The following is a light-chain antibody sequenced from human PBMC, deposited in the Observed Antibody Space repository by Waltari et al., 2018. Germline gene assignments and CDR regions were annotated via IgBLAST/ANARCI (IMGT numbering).Light chain of an antibody. J-gene: IGLJ3*02. Sequence: QSALTQPASVSGSPGQSITIDCAGTSSDIGGYNYVAWYQQHPGRVPKLLIYDVDNRPSGSSDRFSGSKSGNTASLTISGPQAEDEADYFCSSYTDSRTGVFGGGTKLTVL. CDR3: SSYTDSRTGV. CDR2: DVD. CDR1: SSDIGGYNY. V-gene: IGLV2-14*03.